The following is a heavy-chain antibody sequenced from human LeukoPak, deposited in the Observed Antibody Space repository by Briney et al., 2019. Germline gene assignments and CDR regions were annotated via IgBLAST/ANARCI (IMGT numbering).Heavy chain of an antibody. CDR2: IHTGGST. D-gene: IGHD3-22*01. J-gene: IGHJ3*01. Sequence: SETLSLTCSISGGSIFTYYSSWVRQPAGKGLEWIGRIHTGGSTNYSPSLKSRVTMSLDTSKNQLSLKLASVTAADTAVYYCARIFDRDVWGQGTLVTVSS. CDR3: ARIFDRDV. V-gene: IGHV4-4*07. CDR1: GGSIFTYY.